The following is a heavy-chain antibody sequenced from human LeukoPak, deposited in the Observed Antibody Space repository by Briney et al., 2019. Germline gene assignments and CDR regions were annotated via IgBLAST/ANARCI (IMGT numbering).Heavy chain of an antibody. V-gene: IGHV4-39*07. CDR2: VFHTGRT. D-gene: IGHD4-11*01. J-gene: IGHJ5*02. CDR3: ARDRRDYGNLVWYDP. Sequence: SETLSLTCTVSGGSISRSNHYWGWIRQPPGKGPEWIGSVFHTGRTYYNVSLNSRLTISVDTSKNQFSLKMTSVTAADTAVYFCARDRRDYGNLVWYDPWGQGILVTVSS. CDR1: GGSISRSNHY.